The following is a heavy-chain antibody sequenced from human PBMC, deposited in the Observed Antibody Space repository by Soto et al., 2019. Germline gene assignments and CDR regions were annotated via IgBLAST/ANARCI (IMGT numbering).Heavy chain of an antibody. J-gene: IGHJ4*02. Sequence: EASVKVSCKASGYTFTSYYMHWVRQAPGQGLEWMGIINPSGGSTSYAQKFQGRVTMTRDTSTSTVYMELSSLRSEDTAVYYCARLLPTTIEVRLAAAGYFDYWGQGTLVTVSS. CDR1: GYTFTSYY. CDR3: ARLLPTTIEVRLAAAGYFDY. CDR2: INPSGGST. V-gene: IGHV1-46*03. D-gene: IGHD6-13*01.